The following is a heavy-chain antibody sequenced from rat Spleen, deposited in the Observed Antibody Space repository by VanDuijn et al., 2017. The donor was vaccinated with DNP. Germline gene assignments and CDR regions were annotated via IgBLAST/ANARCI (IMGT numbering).Heavy chain of an antibody. CDR2: ISYDGGST. V-gene: IGHV5-20*01. J-gene: IGHJ2*01. CDR1: GFTFSHYG. Sequence: EVQVVESGGGLVQPGRSLKLSCTASGFTFSHYGMTWVRQAPKKGLEWVATISYDGGSTYYRDSVKGRFTISRDNAKSSLYLQMDSLRSEDTATYYCTTRRYWGQGVMVTVSS. CDR3: TTRRY.